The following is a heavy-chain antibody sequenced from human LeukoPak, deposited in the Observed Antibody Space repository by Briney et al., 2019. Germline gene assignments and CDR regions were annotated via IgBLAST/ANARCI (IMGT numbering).Heavy chain of an antibody. Sequence: FGTANYAQKFQGRVTITADESTSTAYMELSSLRSEDTAVYYCARAGDSSGYYYYYGMDVWGQGTTVTVSS. CDR3: ARAGDSSGYYYYYGMDV. J-gene: IGHJ6*02. D-gene: IGHD3-22*01. CDR2: FGTA. V-gene: IGHV1-69*01.